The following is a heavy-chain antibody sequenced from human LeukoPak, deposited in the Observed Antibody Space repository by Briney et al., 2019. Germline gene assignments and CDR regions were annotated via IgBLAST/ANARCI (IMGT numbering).Heavy chain of an antibody. CDR3: ARERDEGFDY. D-gene: IGHD5-24*01. V-gene: IGHV3-48*02. CDR2: ISSSSSAM. J-gene: IGHJ4*02. CDR1: GVTFSRFG. Sequence: PGGSLRLSCAASGVTFSRFGMNWVRQAPGKGLEWISYISSSSSAMYYADSVKGRFTISRDNAKNSLYLQMSSLRDEDTGVYYCARERDEGFDYWGQGTLVTVSS.